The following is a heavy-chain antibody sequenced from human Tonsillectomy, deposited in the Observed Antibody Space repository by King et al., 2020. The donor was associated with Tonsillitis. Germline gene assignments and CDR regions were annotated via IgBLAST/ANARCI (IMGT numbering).Heavy chain of an antibody. D-gene: IGHD5-12*01. V-gene: IGHV4-39*01. J-gene: IGHJ6*02. CDR2: IYYSGST. CDR3: ARTDIWWLRGGLDV. Sequence: LQLQESGPGLVKPSETLSLTCTVSGGSISSSSYYWGWIRQPPGKGLEWIGSIYYSGSTYYNPSLKSRVTISVDTSKNQFSLKLSSVTAADTAVYYCARTDIWWLRGGLDVWGQGTTVTVSS. CDR1: GGSISSSSYY.